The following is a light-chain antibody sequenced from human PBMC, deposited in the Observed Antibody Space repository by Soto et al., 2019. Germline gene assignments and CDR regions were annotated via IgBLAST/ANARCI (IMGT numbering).Light chain of an antibody. CDR3: QQYTIYST. CDR2: EAS. J-gene: IGKJ1*01. Sequence: DIPMTQSPSTLSASVGDRVTITCRASQSMSRRLAWYQQKPGKAPKLLIYEASSLESGVPARFSGRGSGTEFTLTISSLQPDDFATYYCQQYTIYSTFGQGTKVEIK. V-gene: IGKV1-5*03. CDR1: QSMSRR.